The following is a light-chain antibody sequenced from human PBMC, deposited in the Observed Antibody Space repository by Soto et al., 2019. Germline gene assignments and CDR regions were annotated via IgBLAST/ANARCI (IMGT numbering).Light chain of an antibody. CDR3: QKYNSAPRT. CDR2: AAS. Sequence: DIQMTQSPPSLSASIGDRVTITCRASQGISKFLAWYQQKPGTAPKLLISAASTLESGVSSRFSGSGSGTDFTLTISSFQPGDVATYYCQKYNSAPRTFGQGTKVEI. V-gene: IGKV1-27*01. J-gene: IGKJ1*01. CDR1: QGISKF.